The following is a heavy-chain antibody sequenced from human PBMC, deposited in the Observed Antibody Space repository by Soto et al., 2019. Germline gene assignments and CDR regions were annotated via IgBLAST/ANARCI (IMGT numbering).Heavy chain of an antibody. V-gene: IGHV1-2*02. D-gene: IGHD3-22*01. CDR2: INPNSGDT. J-gene: IGHJ5*02. Sequence: GASVKVSCKTSGYTFREFHLRWVRQAPGQGLEWMGWINPNSGDTKYAPKFQGRVIISSDTATRVAYMELTRLKHDDTAVYYCARDGNYYTSRDGQWFDPWGQGTLVTVSS. CDR3: ARDGNYYTSRDGQWFDP. CDR1: GYTFREFH.